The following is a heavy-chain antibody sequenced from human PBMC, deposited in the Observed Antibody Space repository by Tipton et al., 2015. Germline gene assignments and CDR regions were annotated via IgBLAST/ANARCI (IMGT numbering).Heavy chain of an antibody. CDR3: AKADKYSSSQFDY. D-gene: IGHD6-6*01. V-gene: IGHV3-72*01. CDR1: GFSFSDHY. CDR2: CRNKPNSYTT. Sequence: SLRLSCAASGFSFSDHYMDWVRQAPGKGLEWIGRCRNKPNSYTTEYAASVKGRFTISRDDSKNSLFLQMNSLKTEDTAVYYCAKADKYSSSQFDYWGQGTLVTVSS. J-gene: IGHJ4*02.